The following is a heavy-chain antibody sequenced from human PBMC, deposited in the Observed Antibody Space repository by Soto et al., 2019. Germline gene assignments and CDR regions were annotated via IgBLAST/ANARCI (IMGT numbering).Heavy chain of an antibody. Sequence: EVQLLESGGGLVQPGGSLRLSCAASGFTFNTYDMSWVRQAPGKGLEWVSSISGSGGSTYYADFVKGRFTISRDNSKNTLYLQMNSLRAEDTAVYSCAKLEGGWYFDYWGQGTLVTVSS. D-gene: IGHD1-26*01. CDR1: GFTFNTYD. CDR3: AKLEGGWYFDY. J-gene: IGHJ4*02. CDR2: ISGSGGST. V-gene: IGHV3-23*01.